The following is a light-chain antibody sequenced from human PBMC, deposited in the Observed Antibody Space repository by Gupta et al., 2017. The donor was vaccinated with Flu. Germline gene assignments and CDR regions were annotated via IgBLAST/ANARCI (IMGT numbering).Light chain of an antibody. Sequence: QSVLTQPPSASKTPGQRVTITCSGSSSNIGSNYVYWYQQLPGTAPNLLIYRNNQRPSGAPDRVSGSKSGTSASLAISGLLSEDEADYYCAAWDDSLSGSYVFGTGTKVTVL. CDR3: AAWDDSLSGSYV. CDR2: RNN. CDR1: SSNIGSNY. J-gene: IGLJ1*01. V-gene: IGLV1-47*01.